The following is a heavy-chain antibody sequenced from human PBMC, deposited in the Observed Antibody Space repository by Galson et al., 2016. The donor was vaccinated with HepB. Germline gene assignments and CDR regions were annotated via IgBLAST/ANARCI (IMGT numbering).Heavy chain of an antibody. V-gene: IGHV1-8*01. CDR1: GYTFIDYD. CDR2: MNPNTGNT. Sequence: SVKVSCKASGYTFIDYDINWVRQATGQGPEWMGWMNPNTGNTDSAQKFQGRITMTRDTSISTAYMELSSLRSEDTAVYYCARRKSGFWNGYYHYWGQGTLVTVSS. D-gene: IGHD3-3*01. CDR3: ARRKSGFWNGYYHY. J-gene: IGHJ4*02.